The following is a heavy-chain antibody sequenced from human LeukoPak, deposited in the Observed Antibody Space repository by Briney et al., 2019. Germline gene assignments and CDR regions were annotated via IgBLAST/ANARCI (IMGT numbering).Heavy chain of an antibody. J-gene: IGHJ4*02. CDR3: ARCGYSYGTTFDY. CDR2: ISRSGRTI. CDR1: GFTFSSYE. V-gene: IGHV3-48*03. Sequence: PGRSLRLSCAASGFTFSSYEMNWVRQPPRKWLELVSSISRSGRTIYYADSVKCRFTISRDNSKNTLYLQMTSLRAEDTAVYYCARCGYSYGTTFDYWGQGTLVTVSS. D-gene: IGHD5-18*01.